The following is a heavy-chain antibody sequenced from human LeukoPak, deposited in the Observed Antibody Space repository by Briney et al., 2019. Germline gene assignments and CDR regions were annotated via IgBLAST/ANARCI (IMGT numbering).Heavy chain of an antibody. D-gene: IGHD6-13*01. Sequence: GESLQISCKASGYSFMTYWIAWVRQMPGKGLEWMGIIYPGDSDTRYSPSFQGQVTISADKSISTAYLQWSSLKASDTAMYFCARQKDSSTWYEIFDYWGQGTLVTVSS. J-gene: IGHJ4*02. CDR3: ARQKDSSTWYEIFDY. CDR1: GYSFMTYW. V-gene: IGHV5-51*01. CDR2: IYPGDSDT.